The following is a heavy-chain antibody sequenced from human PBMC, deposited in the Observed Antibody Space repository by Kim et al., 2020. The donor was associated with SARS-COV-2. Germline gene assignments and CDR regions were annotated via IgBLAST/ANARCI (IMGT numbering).Heavy chain of an antibody. V-gene: IGHV1-18*01. CDR3: ARDSSGSYYFTLDY. J-gene: IGHJ4*02. CDR1: GYTFTSYG. Sequence: ASVKVSCKASGYTFTSYGISWVRQAPGQGLEWMGWISGYNGKTNHAQKLQGRVTMTTDTSTSTAYMELRSLRSDDTAVYYCARDSSGSYYFTLDYWGQGTLVTVSS. D-gene: IGHD3-10*01. CDR2: ISGYNGKT.